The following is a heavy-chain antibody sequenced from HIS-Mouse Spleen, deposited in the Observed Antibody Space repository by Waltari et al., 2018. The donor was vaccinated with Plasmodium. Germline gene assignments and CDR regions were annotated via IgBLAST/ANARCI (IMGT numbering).Heavy chain of an antibody. CDR1: SYY. J-gene: IGHJ4*02. Sequence: SYYWGWIRQPPGKGLEWIGSIYYSGSTYYNPSLKSRVTISVDTSKNQFSLKLSSVTAADTAVYYCARRGGSYYYFDYWGQGTLVTVSS. D-gene: IGHD1-26*01. CDR2: IYYSGST. CDR3: ARRGGSYYYFDY. V-gene: IGHV4-39*01.